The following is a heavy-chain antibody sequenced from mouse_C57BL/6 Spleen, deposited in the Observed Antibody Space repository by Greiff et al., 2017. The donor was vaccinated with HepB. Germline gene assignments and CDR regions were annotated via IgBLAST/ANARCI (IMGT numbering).Heavy chain of an antibody. Sequence: EVKLVESGGDLVKPGGSLKLSCAASGFTFSSYGMSWVRQTPDKRLEWVATISSGGSYTYYPDSVKGRFTISRDNAKNTLYLQMSSLKSEDTAMYYCARQRVYGKGYFDYWGQGTTLTVSS. CDR2: ISSGGSYT. J-gene: IGHJ2*01. CDR3: ARQRVYGKGYFDY. D-gene: IGHD1-1*02. V-gene: IGHV5-6*02. CDR1: GFTFSSYG.